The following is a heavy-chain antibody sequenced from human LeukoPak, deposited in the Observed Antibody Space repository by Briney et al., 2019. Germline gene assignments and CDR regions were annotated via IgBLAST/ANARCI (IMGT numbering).Heavy chain of an antibody. CDR1: GFTFSSYS. V-gene: IGHV3-48*01. CDR3: AREGPNDAFDI. J-gene: IGHJ3*02. Sequence: GGSLRLSCAASGFTFSSYSMNWLRQAPGKGLEWVSYISSSSSTIYYADSVKGRFTISRDNAKNSLYLQMNSLRAEDTAVYYCAREGPNDAFDIWGQGTMVTVSS. CDR2: ISSSSSTI.